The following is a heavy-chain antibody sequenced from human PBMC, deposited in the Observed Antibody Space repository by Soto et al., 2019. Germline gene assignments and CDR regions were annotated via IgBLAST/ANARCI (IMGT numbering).Heavy chain of an antibody. CDR3: ARQKTAAGRKGYYYYYGMDV. V-gene: IGHV3-30-3*01. Sequence: GWSLILSCAASGFTFSSYAMHWVRQAPGKGLEWVAVISYDGSNKYYADSVKGRFTISRDNSKNTLYLQMNSLRAEDTAVYYCARQKTAAGRKGYYYYYGMDVWGQGTTVTVS. J-gene: IGHJ6*02. CDR1: GFTFSSYA. D-gene: IGHD6-13*01. CDR2: ISYDGSNK.